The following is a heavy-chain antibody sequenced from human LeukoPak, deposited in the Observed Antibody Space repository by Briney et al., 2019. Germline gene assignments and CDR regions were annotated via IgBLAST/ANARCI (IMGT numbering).Heavy chain of an antibody. CDR3: ARGLWFGELGFDY. CDR2: INTDGSYT. D-gene: IGHD3-10*01. V-gene: IGHV3-74*01. J-gene: IGHJ4*02. CDR1: GFTFSSYW. Sequence: GGSLRLSCAASGFTFSSYWMHWVRQAPGRGLVWVSHINTDGSYTRYADSVKGRFTIARDNAKSTLYLQMNSLRAEDTAVYYCARGLWFGELGFDYWGQGTLVTVSS.